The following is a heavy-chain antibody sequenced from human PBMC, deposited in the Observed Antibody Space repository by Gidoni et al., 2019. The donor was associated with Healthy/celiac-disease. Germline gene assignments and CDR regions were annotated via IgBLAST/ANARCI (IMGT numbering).Heavy chain of an antibody. CDR2: INPSGGST. D-gene: IGHD2-21*02. CDR3: ARGGATAFIVVVTATSFDY. V-gene: IGHV1-46*01. Sequence: QVRLVQSGAEVKKPGASVKVSCKASGYTFTSYYMHWVRQAPGQGLEWMGIINPSGGSTSYAQKFQGRVTMTRDTSTSTVYMELSSLRSEDTAVYYCARGGATAFIVVVTATSFDYWGQGTLVTVSS. CDR1: GYTFTSYY. J-gene: IGHJ4*02.